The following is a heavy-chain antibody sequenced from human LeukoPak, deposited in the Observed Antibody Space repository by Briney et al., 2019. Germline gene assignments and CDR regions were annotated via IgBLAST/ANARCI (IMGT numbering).Heavy chain of an antibody. J-gene: IGHJ4*02. D-gene: IGHD5-18*01. CDR3: ASGYSYGGVDY. CDR2: IKQDGSEK. CDR1: GFTFSSDW. Sequence: GGSLRLSCAASGFTFSSDWMSWVRQAPGKGLEWVANIKQDGSEKYYVDSVKGRFTISRDNAKNSLYLQMNSLRAEDTAVYYCASGYSYGGVDYWGQGTLVTVSS. V-gene: IGHV3-7*01.